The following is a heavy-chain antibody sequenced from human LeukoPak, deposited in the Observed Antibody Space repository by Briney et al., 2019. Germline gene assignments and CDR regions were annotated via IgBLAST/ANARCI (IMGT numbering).Heavy chain of an antibody. CDR2: ISSDGSRK. J-gene: IGHJ4*02. CDR3: AKGDGSGSFLIDY. CDR1: GFTFSSKP. D-gene: IGHD3-10*01. V-gene: IGHV3-30-3*01. Sequence: PGRSLRLSCVASGFTFSSKPLHWVRQPPGRGLEWVSFISSDGSRKYYGDFVEGRFTASRDNSMHTLYLQVDTLRAEDTAMYYCAKGDGSGSFLIDYWGQGTLVTVSS.